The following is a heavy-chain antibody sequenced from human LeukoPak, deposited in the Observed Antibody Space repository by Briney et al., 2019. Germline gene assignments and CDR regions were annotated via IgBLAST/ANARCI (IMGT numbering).Heavy chain of an antibody. CDR1: GGSISSSDYY. V-gene: IGHV4-39*07. CDR2: IYYSGST. J-gene: IGHJ4*02. CDR3: ARVFHPTSSQFYFDY. Sequence: SETLSLTCTVSGGSISSSDYYWGWIRQPPGKGLEWIGSIYYSGSTYYNPSLESRVTISVDTSKNQFSLKLSSVTAADTAVYYCARVFHPTSSQFYFDYWGQGTLVTVSS. D-gene: IGHD2-2*01.